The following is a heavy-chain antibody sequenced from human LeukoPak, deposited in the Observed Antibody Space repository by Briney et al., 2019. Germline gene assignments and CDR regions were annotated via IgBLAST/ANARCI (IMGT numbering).Heavy chain of an antibody. D-gene: IGHD3-10*01. CDR1: GGSISSYY. J-gene: IGHJ6*02. CDR2: IYYSGST. Sequence: SETLSLTCTVFGGSISSYYWSWIRQPPGKGLEWIGYIYYSGSTNYNPSLKSRVTISVDTSKNQFSLKLSSVTAADTAVYYCARDMVGRGVRYGMDVWGQGTTVTVFS. CDR3: ARDMVGRGVRYGMDV. V-gene: IGHV4-59*01.